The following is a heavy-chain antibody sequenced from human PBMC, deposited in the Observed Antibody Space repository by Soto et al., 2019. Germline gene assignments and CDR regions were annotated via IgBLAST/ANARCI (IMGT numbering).Heavy chain of an antibody. V-gene: IGHV3-23*01. CDR1: GFTFSSYA. CDR2: ISGSGGST. D-gene: IGHD2-15*01. Sequence: GGSLRLSCAASGFTFSSYAMSWVRQAPGKGLEWVSAISGSGGSTYYADSVKGRFTISRDNSKNTLYLQMNSLRAEDTAVYYCVAPMLTMQGIVVVVAAQFDYWGQGTLVTVSS. CDR3: VAPMLTMQGIVVVVAAQFDY. J-gene: IGHJ4*02.